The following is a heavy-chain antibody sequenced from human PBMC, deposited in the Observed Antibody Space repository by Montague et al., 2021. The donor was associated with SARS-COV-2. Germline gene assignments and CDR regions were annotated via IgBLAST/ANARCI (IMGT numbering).Heavy chain of an antibody. D-gene: IGHD4-17*01. CDR2: IWYDGSNK. CDR1: GFTFSSYG. Sequence: SLRLSCAASGFTFSSYGMHWFRQAPDKGLEWVAVIWYDGSNKYYADSVKGRFTISRDNSKNTLYLQMNSLRAEDTAVYYCARVYTVTSFLDVWGKGTTVTVSS. J-gene: IGHJ6*03. CDR3: ARVYTVTSFLDV. V-gene: IGHV3-33*01.